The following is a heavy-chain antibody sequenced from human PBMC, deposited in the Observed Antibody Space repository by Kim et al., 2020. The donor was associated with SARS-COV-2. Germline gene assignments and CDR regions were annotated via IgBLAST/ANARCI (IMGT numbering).Heavy chain of an antibody. J-gene: IGHJ4*02. D-gene: IGHD3-3*01. CDR1: GYTFTGYY. Sequence: ASVKVSCKASGYTFTGYYMHWVRQAPGQGLEWMGWINPNSGGTNYAQKFQGRVTMTRDTSISTAYMERSRLRSDDTAVYYCARLAKEGYDFWSGYSTFDYWGQGTLVTVSS. CDR3: ARLAKEGYDFWSGYSTFDY. CDR2: INPNSGGT. V-gene: IGHV1-2*02.